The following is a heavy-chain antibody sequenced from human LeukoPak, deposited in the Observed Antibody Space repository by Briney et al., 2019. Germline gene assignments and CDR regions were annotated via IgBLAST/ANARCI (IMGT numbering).Heavy chain of an antibody. CDR3: ARVGITGTGPSEPFDP. D-gene: IGHD1-7*01. Sequence: TSETLSLTCTVSGGSISSHYWSWIRQPPGKGLEWIGYIYYSGGTNYNPSLKSRVTISVDTSKNQFSLKLSSVTAADTAVYYCARVGITGTGPSEPFDPWGQGTLVTVSS. CDR2: IYYSGGT. V-gene: IGHV4-59*11. CDR1: GGSISSHY. J-gene: IGHJ5*02.